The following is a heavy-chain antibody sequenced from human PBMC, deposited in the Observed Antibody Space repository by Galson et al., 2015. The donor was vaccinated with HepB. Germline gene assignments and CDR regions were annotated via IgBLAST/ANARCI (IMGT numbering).Heavy chain of an antibody. J-gene: IGHJ4*02. CDR3: AREWFGEFSWLGS. Sequence: CAISGDSVSSNSAAWNWIRQSPSRGLEWLGRTYYRSKWYNDYAVSVKSRITINPDTSKNQFSLQLNSVTPDDTAVYYRAREWFGEFSWLGSWGQGTLATVSS. CDR2: TYYRSKWYN. V-gene: IGHV6-1*01. CDR1: GDSVSSNSAA. D-gene: IGHD3-10*01.